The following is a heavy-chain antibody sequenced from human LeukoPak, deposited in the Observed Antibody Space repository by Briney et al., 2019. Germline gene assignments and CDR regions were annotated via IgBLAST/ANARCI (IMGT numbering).Heavy chain of an antibody. CDR3: ARLWGYSYGYLDY. J-gene: IGHJ4*02. Sequence: KPSETLSLTCIVSGGSINSYYWGWIRQPPGKGLEWIGSIYKSGSTYYNPSLKSRVTISVDTSKNQFSLKLSSVTAADTAVYYCARLWGYSYGYLDYWGQGTLVTVSS. CDR1: GGSINSYY. D-gene: IGHD5-18*01. V-gene: IGHV4-39*01. CDR2: IYKSGST.